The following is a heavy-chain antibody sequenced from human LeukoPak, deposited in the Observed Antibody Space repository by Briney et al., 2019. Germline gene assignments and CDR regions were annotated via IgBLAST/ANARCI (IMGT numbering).Heavy chain of an antibody. Sequence: ASVKVSCKASGYTFTSDGICWVRQAPGQWLEWMGGISAYNGNTNYAQKLQGRVTMTTDTSTSTAYMELRSLRSDDTAVYYCARAGYDSSGYPNLPFDYWGQGTLVTVSS. J-gene: IGHJ4*02. CDR2: ISAYNGNT. CDR3: ARAGYDSSGYPNLPFDY. V-gene: IGHV1-18*01. CDR1: GYTFTSDG. D-gene: IGHD3-22*01.